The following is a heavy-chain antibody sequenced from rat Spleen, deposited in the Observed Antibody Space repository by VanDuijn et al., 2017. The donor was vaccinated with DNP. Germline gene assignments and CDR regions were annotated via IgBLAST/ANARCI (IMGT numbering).Heavy chain of an antibody. CDR2: ISYSGST. V-gene: IGHV3-1*01. Sequence: EVQLQESGPGLVKPSQSLSLTCSVTGYSITSNYWGWIRKFPGNKMEWIGHISYSGSTSYNPSLKSRISITRDTSKNQFFLQLNSVTTETPATYYWAGYGGWGYDYGGQGVLVTVSS. CDR3: AGYGGWGYDY. J-gene: IGHJ2*01. CDR1: GYSITSNY. D-gene: IGHD4-3*01.